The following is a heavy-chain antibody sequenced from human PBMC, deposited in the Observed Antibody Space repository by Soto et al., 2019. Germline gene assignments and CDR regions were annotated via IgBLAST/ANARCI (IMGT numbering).Heavy chain of an antibody. V-gene: IGHV2-5*02. Sequence: QITLKESGPTLVKPTQTLTLTCTFSGFSLSTSGVGVGWIRQPPGKALEWLALIYWDDDKRYSPSLKSRLTITKDTSKNQVVLTRTHKGPADTAPYYCAHLTMTVAGRGGGDYYGMDVWGQGTTVTVSS. CDR1: GFSLSTSGVG. CDR3: AHLTMTVAGRGGGDYYGMDV. J-gene: IGHJ6*02. CDR2: IYWDDDK. D-gene: IGHD3-22*01.